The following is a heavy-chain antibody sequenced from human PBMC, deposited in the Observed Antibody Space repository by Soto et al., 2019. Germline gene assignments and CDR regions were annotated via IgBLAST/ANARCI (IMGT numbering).Heavy chain of an antibody. V-gene: IGHV1-46*03. J-gene: IGHJ5*02. CDR1: GYTFTSYY. CDR2: INPSGGST. Sequence: GASVKVSCKASGYTFTSYYMHWVRQAPGQGLEWMGIINPSGGSTSYAQKFQGRVTMTRDTSTSTVYMELSSLRSEDTAVYYCARGNIVLMVYAGFDPWGQGSLVTVSS. CDR3: ARGNIVLMVYAGFDP. D-gene: IGHD2-8*01.